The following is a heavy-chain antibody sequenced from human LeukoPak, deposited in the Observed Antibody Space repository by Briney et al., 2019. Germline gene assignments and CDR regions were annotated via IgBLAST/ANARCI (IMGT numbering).Heavy chain of an antibody. Sequence: PRGALRLSCAASGFTFSNAWMSWVRQAPGKGLEWVGRIKSKTDGGTTDYAAPVKGRLTISRDDSKNTLYLQMNSLKTEDTAVYYCTTDQWSARPNWNYVPYQWFDPWGQGTLVTVSS. CDR1: GFTFSNAW. CDR2: IKSKTDGGTT. D-gene: IGHD1-7*01. V-gene: IGHV3-15*01. J-gene: IGHJ5*02. CDR3: TTDQWSARPNWNYVPYQWFDP.